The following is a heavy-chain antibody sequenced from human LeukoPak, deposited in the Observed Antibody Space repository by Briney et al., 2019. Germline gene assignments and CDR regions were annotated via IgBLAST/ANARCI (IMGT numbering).Heavy chain of an antibody. D-gene: IGHD5-18*01. J-gene: IGHJ4*02. CDR2: ISSSSSYI. CDR3: ARGDTAMVIRY. CDR1: GFTVSSNY. Sequence: GGSLRLPCAASGFTVSSNYMSWVRQAPGKGLEWVSSISSSSSYIYYADSVKGRFTISRDNAKNSLYLQINSLRAEDTAVYYCARGDTAMVIRYWGQGTLVTVSS. V-gene: IGHV3-21*01.